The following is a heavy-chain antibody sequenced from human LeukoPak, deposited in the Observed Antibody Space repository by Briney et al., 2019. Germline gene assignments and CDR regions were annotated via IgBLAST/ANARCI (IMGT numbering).Heavy chain of an antibody. J-gene: IGHJ4*02. CDR1: GYSISSGYY. CDR3: ARDSGDTAMVTPFDY. Sequence: SETLSLTCTVSGYSISSGYYWGWIRQPPGKGLEWIGGIYHSGSTYYNPSLKSRVTISVDTSKNQFSLKLSSVTAADTAVYYCARDSGDTAMVTPFDYWGQGTLVTVSS. D-gene: IGHD5-18*01. CDR2: IYHSGST. V-gene: IGHV4-38-2*02.